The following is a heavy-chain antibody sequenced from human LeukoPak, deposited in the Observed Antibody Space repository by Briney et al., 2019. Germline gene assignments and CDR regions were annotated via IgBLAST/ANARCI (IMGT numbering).Heavy chain of an antibody. CDR2: IKSKTDGGTT. Sequence: GGSLRPSCAASGFTFSNAWMSWVRQAPGKGLEWVGRIKSKTDGGTTDYAAPVKGRFTISRDDSKNTLYLQMNSLKTEDTAVYYCTTIQTTVTTIFPWGQGTLVTVSS. V-gene: IGHV3-15*01. D-gene: IGHD4-17*01. J-gene: IGHJ5*02. CDR1: GFTFSNAW. CDR3: TTIQTTVTTIFP.